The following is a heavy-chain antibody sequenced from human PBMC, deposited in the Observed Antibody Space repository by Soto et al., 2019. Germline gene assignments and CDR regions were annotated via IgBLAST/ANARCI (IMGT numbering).Heavy chain of an antibody. CDR2: FYSDGRT. J-gene: IGHJ4*02. CDR1: GFTVSSNY. V-gene: IGHV3-53*01. D-gene: IGHD1-26*01. CDR3: ARGRVGTNPGIFDY. Sequence: GGSLRLSCAASGFTVSSNYMSWVRQASGKGLEWVSIFYSDGRTKYADSVKGRFTISRDNSNNTLYLQMNSLRVEDTAVYYCARGRVGTNPGIFDYWGQGTLVTVSS.